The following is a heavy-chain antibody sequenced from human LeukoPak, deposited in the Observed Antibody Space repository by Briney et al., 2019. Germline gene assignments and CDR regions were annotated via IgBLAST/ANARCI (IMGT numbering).Heavy chain of an antibody. D-gene: IGHD2-8*01. CDR1: GGSISSGDYF. CDR3: ARDSGVDAFDI. Sequence: SETLSLTCNVSGGSISSGDYFRNWIRQPPGKGLKWLGYIHYTGRTYYNPSLQSRVTMSVDTSKSQFSLRLSSVTAADTAVYYCARDSGVDAFDIWGQGTMVTVSS. J-gene: IGHJ3*02. CDR2: IHYTGRT. V-gene: IGHV4-30-4*01.